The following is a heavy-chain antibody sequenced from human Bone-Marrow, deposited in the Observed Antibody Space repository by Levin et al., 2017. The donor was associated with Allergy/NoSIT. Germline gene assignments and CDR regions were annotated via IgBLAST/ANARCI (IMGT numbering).Heavy chain of an antibody. J-gene: IGHJ4*02. CDR3: AKGWVELRYYLDF. CDR1: GFTFDDYA. V-gene: IGHV3-9*01. D-gene: IGHD1-26*01. Sequence: RAGGSLRLSCTASGFTFDDYAMHWVRLAPGKGLEWVSGISWDSGHVGYVDSVKGRFTISRDNAKNTLYLQMNSLRPEDTALYYCAKGWVELRYYLDFWGQGTLVTVSS. CDR2: ISWDSGHV.